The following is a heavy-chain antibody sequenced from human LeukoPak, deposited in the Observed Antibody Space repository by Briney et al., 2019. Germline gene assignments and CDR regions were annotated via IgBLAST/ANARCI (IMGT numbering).Heavy chain of an antibody. J-gene: IGHJ4*02. V-gene: IGHV1-3*04. Sequence: ASVKVSCKASGYTFTSYAMHWVRQAPGQRLEWMGWVNTGDGNTKYSQKFQGRVTTTRDTSASTAYMELSSLRSEDTAVYYCARGGGVGYFDYWGQGTLVTVSS. CDR2: VNTGDGNT. CDR1: GYTFTSYA. CDR3: ARGGGVGYFDY. D-gene: IGHD2-8*02.